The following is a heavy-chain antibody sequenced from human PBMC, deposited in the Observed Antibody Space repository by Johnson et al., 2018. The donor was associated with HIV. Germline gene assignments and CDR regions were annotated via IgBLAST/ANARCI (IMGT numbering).Heavy chain of an antibody. CDR1: GFTFRDHY. V-gene: IGHV3-11*04. CDR3: VKEASRGTVTQAPDAFDI. D-gene: IGHD4-17*01. CDR2: LSTSGSTI. J-gene: IGHJ3*02. Sequence: QVQLVESGGGLVQPGGSLRLSCAASGFTFRDHYMSWIRQAPGKGLAWVADLSTSGSTIYYADSVKGRFTISRDNSKNTLYLQMNSLRAEDTAVYYCVKEASRGTVTQAPDAFDIWGQGTVVTVSS.